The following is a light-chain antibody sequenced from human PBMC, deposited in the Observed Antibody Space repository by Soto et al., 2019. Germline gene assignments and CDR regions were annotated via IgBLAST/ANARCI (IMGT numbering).Light chain of an antibody. CDR2: GAS. CDR3: QQYGSSRT. J-gene: IGKJ3*01. Sequence: EIVLTQSPGTLSLSPGERATLSCRASQSVSSSYLAWYQQKPGQAPRLLIYGASSRATGIPDRFSRSGSGTDFTLTISRLEPEDFAVYYCQQYGSSRTFGPGTKVDIK. CDR1: QSVSSSY. V-gene: IGKV3-20*01.